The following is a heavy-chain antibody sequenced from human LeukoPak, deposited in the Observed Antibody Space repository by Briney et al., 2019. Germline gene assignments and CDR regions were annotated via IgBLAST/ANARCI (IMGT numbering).Heavy chain of an antibody. CDR2: INPNSGGT. D-gene: IGHD3-22*01. CDR1: GYTFTGYY. J-gene: IGHJ3*02. V-gene: IGHV1-2*02. CDR3: ARENSSGQNDAFDI. Sequence: ASVKVSCKASGYTFTGYYIHWVRQAPGQGLEWMGWINPNSGGTTYAQKFQGRVTMTRDTSISTAYMELSRLRSDDTAVYYCARENSSGQNDAFDIWGQGTMVIVSS.